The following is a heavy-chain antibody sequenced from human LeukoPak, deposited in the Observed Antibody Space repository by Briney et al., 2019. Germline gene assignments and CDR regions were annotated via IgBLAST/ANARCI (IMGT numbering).Heavy chain of an antibody. J-gene: IGHJ5*02. Sequence: WASVRVSCKASGYTFTTYDINWVRHAPGQGLEWMGWMNSISGNTGYAQKFQGRVTMTRDTSISTAYMELSSLRSEDTAVYYGARAMFYYDSSGYYAWFDPWGQGTLVTVSS. V-gene: IGHV1-8*01. CDR1: GYTFTTYD. CDR3: ARAMFYYDSSGYYAWFDP. D-gene: IGHD3-22*01. CDR2: MNSISGNT.